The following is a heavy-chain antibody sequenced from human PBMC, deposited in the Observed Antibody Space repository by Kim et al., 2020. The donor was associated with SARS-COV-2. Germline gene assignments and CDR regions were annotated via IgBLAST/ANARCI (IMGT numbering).Heavy chain of an antibody. CDR3: ARARGQQLVHRDMSNWFDP. CDR1: GFTFSSYG. Sequence: GGSLRLSCAASGFTFSSYGMHWVRQAPGKGLEWVAVISYDGSNKYYADSVKGRFTISRDNSKNTLYLQMNSLRAEDTAVYYCARARGQQLVHRDMSNWFDPWGQGILVTVSS. CDR2: ISYDGSNK. J-gene: IGHJ5*02. V-gene: IGHV3-33*05. D-gene: IGHD6-13*01.